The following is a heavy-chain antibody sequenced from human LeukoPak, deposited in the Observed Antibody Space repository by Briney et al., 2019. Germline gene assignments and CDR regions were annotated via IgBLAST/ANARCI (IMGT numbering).Heavy chain of an antibody. D-gene: IGHD6-19*01. CDR2: VNSDETNQ. CDR1: GFIFINCG. J-gene: IGHJ4*02. V-gene: IGHV3-30*02. CDR3: AKGYGSGWTFDY. Sequence: GGSLRLSCATSGFIFINCGMHWVRQAPGRGLEWVASVNSDETNQYYVDSVRGRFFISRDNSKNTFYLQMNSLRPEGTAVYYCAKGYGSGWTFDYWGQGILVTVSS.